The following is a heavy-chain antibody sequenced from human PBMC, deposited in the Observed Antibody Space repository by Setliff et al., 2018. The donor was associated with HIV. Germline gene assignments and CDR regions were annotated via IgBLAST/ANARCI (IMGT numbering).Heavy chain of an antibody. CDR3: AREHGTSWPYFDF. V-gene: IGHV1-18*01. Sequence: GASVKVSCKTSGYTFSDYDVAWVRQAPGQGLEWMGWISGYSGHTSYAQNFQGRVTMTTDTSTNTAYLELRGLRSDDTAICYCAREHGTSWPYFDFWGQGTMVTVSS. CDR2: ISGYSGHT. J-gene: IGHJ4*03. CDR1: GYTFSDYD.